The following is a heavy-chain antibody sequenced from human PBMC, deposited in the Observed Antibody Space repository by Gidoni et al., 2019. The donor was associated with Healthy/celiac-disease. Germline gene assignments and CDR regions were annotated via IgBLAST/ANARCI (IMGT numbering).Heavy chain of an antibody. Sequence: QVQLQESGPGLVKPSQTLSLTCTVSGGSISSGSYYWSWIRQPAGKGLEWIGRIYTSGSTNYNPSLKSRVNISVDTSKNQFSLKLSSVTAADTAVYYCARAGDYYYYYGMDVWGQGTTVTVSS. V-gene: IGHV4-61*02. CDR1: GGSISSGSYY. CDR3: ARAGDYYYYYGMDV. CDR2: IYTSGST. J-gene: IGHJ6*02. D-gene: IGHD3-16*01.